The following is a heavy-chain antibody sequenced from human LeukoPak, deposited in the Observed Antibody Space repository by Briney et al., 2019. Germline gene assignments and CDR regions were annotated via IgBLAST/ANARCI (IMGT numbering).Heavy chain of an antibody. CDR3: AGGGSKDGYNDYFDY. D-gene: IGHD5-24*01. CDR2: IIPIFGIA. Sequence: ASVKVSCKASGGTFSSYTFSWVREAPGQGIEWMGRIIPIFGIANYAQTYQGRVTITADKSTSTAYMELSSLRSEDTAVYYCAGGGSKDGYNDYFDYWGQGTLVTVSS. J-gene: IGHJ4*02. CDR1: GGTFSSYT. V-gene: IGHV1-69*02.